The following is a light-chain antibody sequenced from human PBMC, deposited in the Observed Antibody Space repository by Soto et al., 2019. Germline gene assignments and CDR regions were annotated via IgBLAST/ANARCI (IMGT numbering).Light chain of an antibody. CDR1: QNINSW. V-gene: IGKV1-5*03. CDR3: QQYNSFPYT. Sequence: DIQMTQSPSTLSASVGDRVTITCRASQNINSWLAWYQQKPGKAPNLLIYKASSLESGVPSRFSGSGSVTEFTLTISSLQPDEFATYYCQQYNSFPYTFGQGTKLEIK. CDR2: KAS. J-gene: IGKJ2*01.